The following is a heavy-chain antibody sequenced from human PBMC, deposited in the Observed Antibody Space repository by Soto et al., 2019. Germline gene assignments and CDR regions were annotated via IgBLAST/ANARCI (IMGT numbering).Heavy chain of an antibody. D-gene: IGHD3-16*01. Sequence: QVQLQESGPGLVKPSQTLSLTCTVSGGSISSGGYYWSWIRQHPGKGLEWIGYIYYSGSTYYNPALKXXVXIXXDTSKNQFSLKLSSVTAADTAVYYCAVFRGSYIDYWGQGTLVTVSS. J-gene: IGHJ4*02. CDR1: GGSISSGGYY. V-gene: IGHV4-31*01. CDR3: AVFRGSYIDY. CDR2: IYYSGST.